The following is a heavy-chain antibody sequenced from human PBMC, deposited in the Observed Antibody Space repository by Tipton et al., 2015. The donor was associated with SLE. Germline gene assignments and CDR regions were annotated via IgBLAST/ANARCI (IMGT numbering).Heavy chain of an antibody. D-gene: IGHD3-22*01. V-gene: IGHV4-59*11. J-gene: IGHJ3*01. CDR2: IYYSGST. CDR3: ARGSYFHHSRSAFDV. Sequence: TLSLTCTVSGDSISRHFWSWVRQPLGKGLEWIGYIYYSGSTNYNPSLKSRVTISVDTSKNQFSLKLSSVTAADTAVYYCARGSYFHHSRSAFDVWGLGTMVTVSP. CDR1: GDSISRHF.